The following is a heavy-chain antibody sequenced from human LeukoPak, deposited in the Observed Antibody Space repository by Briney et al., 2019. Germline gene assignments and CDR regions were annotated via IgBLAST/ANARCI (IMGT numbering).Heavy chain of an antibody. J-gene: IGHJ4*02. CDR1: GFTFNSYT. CDR3: ARDSARYSSSWGGFDY. Sequence: GGSLRLSCAASGFTFNSYTINWVRRAPGKGLEWVSSISSSGSYIYYADSVKGRFTISRDNAKNSLYLQVNSLRAEDTAVYYCARDSARYSSSWGGFDYWGQGTLVTVSS. V-gene: IGHV3-21*01. D-gene: IGHD6-13*01. CDR2: ISSSGSYI.